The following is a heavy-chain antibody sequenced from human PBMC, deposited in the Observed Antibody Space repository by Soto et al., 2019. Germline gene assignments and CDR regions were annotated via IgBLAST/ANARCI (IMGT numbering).Heavy chain of an antibody. CDR1: GYTFTSYD. CDR3: VKGHIMVRGVLAH. J-gene: IGHJ4*01. D-gene: IGHD3-10*01. Sequence: ASVKVSCKAAGYTFTSYDINWVRQATGQGLEWMGWMNPNSGNTGYAQKFQGRVTMTRNTSISTAYMELSSLRSLDTAVYYCVKGHIMVRGVLAHRAQRTLVTVSS. CDR2: MNPNSGNT. V-gene: IGHV1-8*01.